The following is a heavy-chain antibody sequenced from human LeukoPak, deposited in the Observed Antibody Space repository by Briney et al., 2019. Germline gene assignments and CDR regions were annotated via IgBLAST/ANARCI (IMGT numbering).Heavy chain of an antibody. J-gene: IGHJ4*02. CDR2: ISAYNGNT. Sequence: ASVKVSCKASGYTFTSYGISWVRQAPGQGLEWMGWISAYNGNTNYAQKLQGRVTMTTDASTSTAYMELRSLRSDDTAVYYCAREGDDYYDSSGYYLNWGQGTLVTVSS. CDR1: GYTFTSYG. V-gene: IGHV1-18*01. D-gene: IGHD3-22*01. CDR3: AREGDDYYDSSGYYLN.